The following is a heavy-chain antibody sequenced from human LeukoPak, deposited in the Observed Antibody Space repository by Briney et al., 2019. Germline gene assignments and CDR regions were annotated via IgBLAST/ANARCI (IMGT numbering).Heavy chain of an antibody. CDR2: ISSSSSYI. CDR1: GFTFSSYA. V-gene: IGHV3-21*01. Sequence: GGSLRLSCAASGFTFSSYAMSWVRQAPGKGLEWVSSISSSSSYIYYADSVKGRFTISRDNAKNSLYLQMNSLRAEDTAVYYCASNDYDYVWGSYRPLYYFDYWGQGTLVTVSS. D-gene: IGHD3-16*02. CDR3: ASNDYDYVWGSYRPLYYFDY. J-gene: IGHJ4*02.